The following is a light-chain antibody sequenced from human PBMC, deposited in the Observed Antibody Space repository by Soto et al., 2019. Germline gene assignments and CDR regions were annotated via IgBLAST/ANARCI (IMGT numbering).Light chain of an antibody. Sequence: QSVLAQPASVSGSPGQSITISCTGTSSDVGGYNYVSWYQQHPGKAPKLLIYEVSNRPSGVSSRFSGSKSGNTASLTISGLQAEDEADYYCQSHDGSLSTYVFGTGTKVTVL. CDR1: SSDVGGYNY. J-gene: IGLJ1*01. CDR3: QSHDGSLSTYV. CDR2: EVS. V-gene: IGLV2-14*01.